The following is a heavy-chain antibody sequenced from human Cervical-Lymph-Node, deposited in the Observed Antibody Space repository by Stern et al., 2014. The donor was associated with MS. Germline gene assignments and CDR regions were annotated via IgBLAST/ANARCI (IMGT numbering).Heavy chain of an antibody. Sequence: VQLLESGAEVKKPGASMKVSCKTSGYTFSNYYVHWVRQAPGQGLEWMGMINPSDGGRSYTQNFQGRFTMTRDTSTSTVYMELSSLRSEDTAIYYCTRRRYGTYYFDYWGQGTLVTVSP. V-gene: IGHV1-46*01. J-gene: IGHJ4*02. CDR3: TRRRYGTYYFDY. CDR1: GYTFSNYY. D-gene: IGHD5-18*01. CDR2: INPSDGGR.